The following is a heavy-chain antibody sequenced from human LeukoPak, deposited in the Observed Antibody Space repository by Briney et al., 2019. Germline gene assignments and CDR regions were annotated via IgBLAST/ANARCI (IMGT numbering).Heavy chain of an antibody. CDR3: TRGRRATHDY. J-gene: IGHJ4*02. D-gene: IGHD1-26*01. V-gene: IGHV3-49*04. Sequence: GGSLRLSCAPSGFTVSSNYMSWVRQAPGKGLEWVGFIRSKAYGGTTEYAASVKGRFTISRDDPKSIAYLQMNSLKTEDTAVYYCTRGRRATHDYWGQGTLVTVSS. CDR1: GFTVSSNY. CDR2: IRSKAYGGTT.